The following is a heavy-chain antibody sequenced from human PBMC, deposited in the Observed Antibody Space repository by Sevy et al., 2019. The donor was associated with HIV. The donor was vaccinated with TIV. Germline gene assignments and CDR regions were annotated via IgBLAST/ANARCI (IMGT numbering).Heavy chain of an antibody. CDR3: ATTKDYYDSSGYPFDY. V-gene: IGHV1-24*01. CDR2: FDPEDGET. CDR1: GSTLSQLS. Sequence: ASVKVSCKVSGSTLSQLSMHWVRQAPGKGLEWMGSFDPEDGETIYAQKFQGRLTMTEDTSTDTAYMELSSLRPEDTAVYYRATTKDYYDSSGYPFDYWGQGTLVTVSS. D-gene: IGHD3-22*01. J-gene: IGHJ4*02.